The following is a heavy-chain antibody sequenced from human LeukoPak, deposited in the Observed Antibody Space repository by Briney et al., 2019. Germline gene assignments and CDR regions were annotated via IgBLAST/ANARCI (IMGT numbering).Heavy chain of an antibody. CDR2: ISGSGSDI. D-gene: IGHD1-7*01. V-gene: IGHV3-21*01. CDR1: GFTFSTFS. J-gene: IGHJ3*01. Sequence: GGSLRLSCSASGFTFSTFSMNWVRQTPGKGLEWVSAISGSGSDIYYADSVKGRFTISRDNPKRSLYLQMNSLRAEDTAVYYCARRTFPNDAFDVWGQGTVVTVSS. CDR3: ARRTFPNDAFDV.